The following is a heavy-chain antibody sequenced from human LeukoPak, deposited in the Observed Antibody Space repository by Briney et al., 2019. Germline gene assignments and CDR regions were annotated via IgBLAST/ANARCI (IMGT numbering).Heavy chain of an antibody. CDR1: GFTFSNYA. D-gene: IGHD2-2*01. Sequence: QPGGSLRLSCAASGFTFSNYAMSWVRQAPGKGLEWVSAISDNGRYTFYTDSVKGRFTVSRENSENALYLQMNSLRAEDTAVYYCARGKYCSSTSCYFMDYWFAPWGQGTLVTVSS. CDR2: ISDNGRYT. CDR3: ARGKYCSSTSCYFMDYWFAP. V-gene: IGHV3-23*01. J-gene: IGHJ5*02.